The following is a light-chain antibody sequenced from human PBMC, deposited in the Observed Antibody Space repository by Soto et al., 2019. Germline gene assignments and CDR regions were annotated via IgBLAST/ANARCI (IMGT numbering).Light chain of an antibody. CDR1: QSVSSK. CDR3: QRTNTWPWT. CDR2: DVS. J-gene: IGKJ1*01. Sequence: EIVMTQSPATLSVSPGERATLSCRASQSVSSKLAWYQQKPGQAPRLLIYDVSTRATGIPARFRGSGSGTESTLTISGLHSEDVAVYYCQRTNTWPWTFGQGTKVEMK. V-gene: IGKV3-15*01.